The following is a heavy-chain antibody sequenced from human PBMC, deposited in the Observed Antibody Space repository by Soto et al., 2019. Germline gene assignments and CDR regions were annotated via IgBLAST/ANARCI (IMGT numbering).Heavy chain of an antibody. CDR1: GFTFSDSY. CDR2: ISGSSSDT. Sequence: LRLSCAASGFTFSDSYLNWIRQAPGKGLEWLSYISGSSSDTNYADSVKGRFTISRDNTKNSLYLQMDSLRAEDTAVYYCVKNARVADNWGQGTLVTVSS. V-gene: IGHV3-11*06. J-gene: IGHJ4*02. D-gene: IGHD2-15*01. CDR3: VKNARVADN.